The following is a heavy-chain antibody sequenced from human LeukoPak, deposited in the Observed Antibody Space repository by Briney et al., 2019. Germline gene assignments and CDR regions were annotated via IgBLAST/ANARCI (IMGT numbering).Heavy chain of an antibody. J-gene: IGHJ4*02. CDR3: AKDLRKDGIWDIDY. D-gene: IGHD1-14*01. CDR1: GFTFSSYG. CDR2: IWYDGSNK. Sequence: GGSLRLSCAASGFTFSSYGMHWVRQAPGKGLEWVAVIWYDGSNKYYADSVKGRFTISRDNSKNTLYLQMNSLRDEDTALYYCAKDLRKDGIWDIDYWGQGTLVTVSS. V-gene: IGHV3-33*06.